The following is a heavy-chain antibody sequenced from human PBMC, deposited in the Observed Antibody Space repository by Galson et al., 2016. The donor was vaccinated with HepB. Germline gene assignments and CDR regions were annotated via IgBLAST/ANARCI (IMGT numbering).Heavy chain of an antibody. D-gene: IGHD3-16*01. V-gene: IGHV2-70*04. CDR1: GFSLDTREMT. Sequence: PALVKPTQTLTLTCVFSGFSLDTREMTVGWIRQPPGQALEWLARLDWDDDKVYNSLLETRLTVSKDTTPNQVVLSMTNTDPVDTATYYCERLRLGCGLRTVDDWGRGLFVTVSS. CDR2: LDWDDDK. J-gene: IGHJ4*01. CDR3: ERLRLGCGLRTVDD.